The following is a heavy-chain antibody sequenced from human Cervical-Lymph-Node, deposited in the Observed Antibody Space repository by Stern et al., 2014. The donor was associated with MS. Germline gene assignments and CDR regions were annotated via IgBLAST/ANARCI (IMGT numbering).Heavy chain of an antibody. Sequence: QEQLQESGPGLVKPSETLSLTCTVSSYSISSGYYWGWIRQPPGKGLEWIGTIYHSGSTYSNPSLKSPVTISVHTSKNQFSLRLISVTAADTAMYYCAREEQQLVHGNWFDPWGQGTLVTVSS. D-gene: IGHD6-13*01. CDR3: AREEQQLVHGNWFDP. CDR1: SYSISSGYY. V-gene: IGHV4-38-2*02. J-gene: IGHJ5*02. CDR2: IYHSGST.